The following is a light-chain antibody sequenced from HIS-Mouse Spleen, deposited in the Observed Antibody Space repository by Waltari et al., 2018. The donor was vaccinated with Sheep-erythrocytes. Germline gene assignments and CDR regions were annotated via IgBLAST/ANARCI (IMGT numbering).Light chain of an antibody. CDR2: GAS. Sequence: EIVLTQSPGPLSLSPGERATLPCRASQSVSSSYLAWYQQKPGQAPRPLIYGASSRATGIPDRFSGSGSGTDFTLTISRLEPEDFAVYYCQQYGSSPMYTFGQGTKLEIK. CDR3: QQYGSSPMYT. CDR1: QSVSSSY. V-gene: IGKV3-20*01. J-gene: IGKJ2*01.